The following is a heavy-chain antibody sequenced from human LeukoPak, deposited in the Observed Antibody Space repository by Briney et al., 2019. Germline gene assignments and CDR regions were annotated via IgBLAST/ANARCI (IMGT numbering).Heavy chain of an antibody. CDR1: GFIFINYA. CDR2: ISGRSDNT. CDR3: AKWGDSDVLTGYYVSDF. V-gene: IGHV3-23*01. Sequence: GASLRLSCAASGFIFINYARYWVRQAPGKGLEWVSAISGRSDNTYYAASVKGRFTLSRDSSKNTLYLQMNSLSADDTAVYYCAKWGDSDVLTGYYVSDFWGQGPLVTVSS. D-gene: IGHD3-9*01. J-gene: IGHJ4*02.